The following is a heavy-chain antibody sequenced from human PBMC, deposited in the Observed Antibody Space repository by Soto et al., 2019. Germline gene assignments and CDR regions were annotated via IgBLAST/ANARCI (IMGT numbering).Heavy chain of an antibody. CDR3: VSYYYDSSGYYRDWYGMDV. CDR2: IYPGDSDT. Sequence: GESLKISCKGSGYSFTSYWIGWVRQMPGKGLEWMGIIYPGDSDTRYSPSFQGQVTISADKSISTAYLQWSSLKASDIAMYYCVSYYYDSSGYYRDWYGMDVCGQGTTVTVSS. D-gene: IGHD3-22*01. CDR1: GYSFTSYW. V-gene: IGHV5-51*01. J-gene: IGHJ6*02.